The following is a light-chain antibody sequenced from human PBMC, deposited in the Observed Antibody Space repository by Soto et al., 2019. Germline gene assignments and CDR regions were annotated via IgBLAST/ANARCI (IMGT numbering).Light chain of an antibody. CDR1: QRASRQY. CDR3: QDFDSPQWT. V-gene: IGKV3-20*01. Sequence: VLTQSPDTLSLSPGDRATLSCRANQRASRQYLSWYQQRPGQPPRLLIYSVSMRADGIPDGFSGSGSGSEFTLTINRLEPEDFAVYYCQDFDSPQWTFGQGTKIE. J-gene: IGKJ1*01. CDR2: SVS.